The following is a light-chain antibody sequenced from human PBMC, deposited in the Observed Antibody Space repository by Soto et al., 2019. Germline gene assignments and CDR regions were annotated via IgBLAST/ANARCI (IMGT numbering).Light chain of an antibody. V-gene: IGKV1-27*01. CDR1: QAISNY. Sequence: DIQMTQSPISLSASVGDRVTITCRASQAISNYLAWYQQKPGKVPKLLIYAASTLQSGVPSRFSGSGSGTDFTLTISSLQPEDVATYYCQKYKSAPRTFGQGTKVEIK. J-gene: IGKJ1*01. CDR3: QKYKSAPRT. CDR2: AAS.